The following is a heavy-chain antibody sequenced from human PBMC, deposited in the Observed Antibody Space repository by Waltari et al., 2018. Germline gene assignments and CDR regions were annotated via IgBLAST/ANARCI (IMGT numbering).Heavy chain of an antibody. CDR2: ISAYNGDT. J-gene: IGHJ4*02. V-gene: IGHV1-18*01. CDR3: VRERTIFGAWAQNDY. D-gene: IGHD3-3*01. CDR1: GYTFTTYG. Sequence: QVQLVQSGAEVKKPGASVKVSCKASGYTFTTYGISWVRQAPGQGLEWMGWISAYNGDTNYAQKLQGRVTMTTDTSTSTAYMELRSLRSDDTAVYYCVRERTIFGAWAQNDYWGQGTLVTVSS.